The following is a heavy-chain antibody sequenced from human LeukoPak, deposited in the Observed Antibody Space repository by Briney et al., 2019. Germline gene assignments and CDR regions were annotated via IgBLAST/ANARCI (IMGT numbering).Heavy chain of an antibody. CDR1: GFTFSDYY. D-gene: IGHD1-26*01. J-gene: IGHJ4*02. CDR2: IINSGSTI. V-gene: IGHV3-11*01. CDR3: VRDQDEDRGSTTYDW. Sequence: PGGSLRLSCAASGFTFSDYYMSWVRQAPGKGLEWVSYIINSGSTIYYADSVKGRFTISRDNAKNSLYLMNSLRAGDTAIYYCVRDQDEDRGSTTYDWWGQGTLVTVSS.